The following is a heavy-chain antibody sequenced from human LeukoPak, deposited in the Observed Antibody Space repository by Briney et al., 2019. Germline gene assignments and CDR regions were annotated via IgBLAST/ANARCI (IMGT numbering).Heavy chain of an antibody. J-gene: IGHJ4*02. CDR1: GFTFSSYA. V-gene: IGHV3-30*07. Sequence: PGGSLRLSCAASGFTFSSYAMHWVRQAPGKGLEWVAVISYDGSNKYYADSVKGRFTISRDNSKNTLYLQMNSLRAEDTAVYYCASIPGYSSSWTIDYWGQGTLVTVSS. D-gene: IGHD6-13*01. CDR2: ISYDGSNK. CDR3: ASIPGYSSSWTIDY.